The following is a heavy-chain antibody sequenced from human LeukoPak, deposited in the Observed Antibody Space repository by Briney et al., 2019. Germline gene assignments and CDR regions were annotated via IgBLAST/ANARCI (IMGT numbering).Heavy chain of an antibody. Sequence: SETLSLTCTVSGGSISSYYWSWIRQPPGKGLEWIGYIYYSGSTNYNPSLKRRVTISVDTSKNQFSLKLSSVTAADTAVYYCARIGLEYYYYYYMDVWGKGTTVTVSS. D-gene: IGHD3/OR15-3a*01. CDR3: ARIGLEYYYYYYMDV. V-gene: IGHV4-59*01. CDR2: IYYSGST. J-gene: IGHJ6*03. CDR1: GGSISSYY.